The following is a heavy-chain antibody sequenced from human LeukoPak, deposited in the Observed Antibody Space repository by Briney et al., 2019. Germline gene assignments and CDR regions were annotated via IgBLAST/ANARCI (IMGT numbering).Heavy chain of an antibody. CDR2: IYTSGST. CDR1: GGSISSGSYY. V-gene: IGHV4-61*02. CDR3: ARDSADYYGSGYYMDV. Sequence: KPSETLSLTCTVSGGSISSGSYYWSWIRQPAGKGLEWIGRIYTSGSTNYNPSLKSRVTISVDTSKNQFSLKLSSVTAADTAVYYCARDSADYYGSGYYMDVWGKGTTVTISS. D-gene: IGHD3-10*01. J-gene: IGHJ6*03.